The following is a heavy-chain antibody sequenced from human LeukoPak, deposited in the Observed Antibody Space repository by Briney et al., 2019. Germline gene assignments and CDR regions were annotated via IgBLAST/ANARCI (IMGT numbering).Heavy chain of an antibody. CDR3: TRGSSGRRDN. D-gene: IGHD6-19*01. J-gene: IGHJ4*02. CDR1: GYTFTSCD. Sequence: ASVKVSCKATGYTFTSCDINWVRQPTGQGLEWMGWMNPNSGNAGYGQSFQGRITMTRYISIGTAYMELSNLTSEDTAIYCCTRGSSGRRDNGGQGTLVTVSA. V-gene: IGHV1-8*01. CDR2: MNPNSGNA.